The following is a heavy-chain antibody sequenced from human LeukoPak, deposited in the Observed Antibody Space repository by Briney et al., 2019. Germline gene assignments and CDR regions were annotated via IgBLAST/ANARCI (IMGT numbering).Heavy chain of an antibody. J-gene: IGHJ5*02. Sequence: TGGSLRLSCAASGFTFSDHYMDWVPQAPGRGLEWFGRIRNKADSYTTEYAATVKGRFTISRDDSKNSVYLQMNSLRTEDTARYYGASSCGTCSIDPWGQGTLVTVSS. V-gene: IGHV3-72*01. CDR1: GFTFSDHY. D-gene: IGHD2-15*01. CDR2: IRNKADSYTT. CDR3: ASSCGTCSIDP.